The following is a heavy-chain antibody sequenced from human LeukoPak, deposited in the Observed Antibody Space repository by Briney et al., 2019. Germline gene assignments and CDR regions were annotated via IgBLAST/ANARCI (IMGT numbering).Heavy chain of an antibody. CDR1: GFTFDSYA. CDR3: AKGNSARSGSYYGDY. CDR2: ISGRGSST. Sequence: GGSLRLSCAASGFTFDSYAMSWVRQAPGRGLEWVSSISGRGSSTYYADSVKGRFTISRDNSKNTLYLQMDSLRIEDTAEYYCAKGNSARSGSYYGDYWGQGTLVTVSS. D-gene: IGHD1-26*01. V-gene: IGHV3-23*01. J-gene: IGHJ4*02.